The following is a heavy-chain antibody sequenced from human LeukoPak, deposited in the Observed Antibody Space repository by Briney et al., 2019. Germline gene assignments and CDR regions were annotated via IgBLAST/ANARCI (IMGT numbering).Heavy chain of an antibody. V-gene: IGHV3-21*01. J-gene: IGHJ4*02. D-gene: IGHD3-22*01. Sequence: GGSLRLSCAASGFTFSIYSMNWVRQAPGKGLEWGSSISSSSSYIYYADSVKGRFTISRDNAKNSLYLQMNSLRAEDTTVYYCARYDSSGYCPFDYWGQGTLVTVSS. CDR1: GFTFSIYS. CDR2: ISSSSSYI. CDR3: ARYDSSGYCPFDY.